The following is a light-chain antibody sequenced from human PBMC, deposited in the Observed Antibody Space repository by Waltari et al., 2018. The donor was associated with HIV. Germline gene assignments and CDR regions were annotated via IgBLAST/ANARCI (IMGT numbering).Light chain of an antibody. CDR2: ATS. CDR1: QEIGVY. J-gene: IGKJ5*01. Sequence: DIQMTQFPSSLSASVGDRVTLTCRASQEIGVYFGWYQQKGGKPPKLLIYATSNLQSGVPSRFRGDGTGTDFTLTISSLQPEDVGTYYCQRYNDVPVIFGQGTRLEIK. CDR3: QRYNDVPVI. V-gene: IGKV1-27*01.